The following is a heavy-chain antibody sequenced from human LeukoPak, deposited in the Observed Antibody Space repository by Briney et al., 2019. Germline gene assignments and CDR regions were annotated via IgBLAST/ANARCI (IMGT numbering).Heavy chain of an antibody. Sequence: GGSLRLSCAASGFTFSSYAMSWVRQSPGKGLEWVSVIGRGGGATYYADSAKGRFTISRDNSKNTLYLQMNSLRAEDTAVYYCARDEVHIVVVTAMAFDYWGQGTLVTVSS. CDR2: IGRGGGAT. V-gene: IGHV3-23*01. J-gene: IGHJ4*02. CDR3: ARDEVHIVVVTAMAFDY. CDR1: GFTFSSYA. D-gene: IGHD2-21*02.